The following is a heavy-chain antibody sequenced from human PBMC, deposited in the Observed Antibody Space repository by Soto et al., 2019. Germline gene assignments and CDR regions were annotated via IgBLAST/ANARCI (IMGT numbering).Heavy chain of an antibody. J-gene: IGHJ4*02. Sequence: AASVKVSCKASGYTFTSYAMHWVRQAPGQRLEWMGWINAGNGNTKYSQKFQGRVTITRDTSASTAYMELSRLRSDDTAVYYCARGSYCGGDCYSYWGQGTLVTVSS. CDR1: GYTFTSYA. D-gene: IGHD2-21*02. V-gene: IGHV1-3*01. CDR3: ARGSYCGGDCYSY. CDR2: INAGNGNT.